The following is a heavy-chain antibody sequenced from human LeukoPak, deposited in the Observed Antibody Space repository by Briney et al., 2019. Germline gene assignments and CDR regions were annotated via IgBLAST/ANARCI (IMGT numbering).Heavy chain of an antibody. CDR3: AKDRSGYSSSWYPFDY. Sequence: PGGSLRLSCAASGFTFSSYAMSWVRQAPGKGLEWVSAISGSGGSTYYADSVKGRFTISRDNSKNTLYLQMNSLRAEDTAVYYCAKDRSGYSSSWYPFDYWGQGTLVTVSS. D-gene: IGHD6-13*01. CDR1: GFTFSSYA. V-gene: IGHV3-23*01. J-gene: IGHJ4*02. CDR2: ISGSGGST.